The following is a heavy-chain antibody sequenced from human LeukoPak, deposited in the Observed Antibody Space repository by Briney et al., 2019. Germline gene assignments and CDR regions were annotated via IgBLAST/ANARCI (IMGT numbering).Heavy chain of an antibody. CDR3: AKSPGSSSWAFDY. J-gene: IGHJ4*02. V-gene: IGHV3-53*01. D-gene: IGHD6-6*01. Sequence: GGSLRLSCTVSGFTVSSNSMSWVRQASGKGLEWVSFIYSDNTHYSDSVKGRFTISRDNSKNTLYLQMNSLRAEDTAVYYCAKSPGSSSWAFDYWGQGTLVTVSS. CDR2: IYSDNT. CDR1: GFTVSSNS.